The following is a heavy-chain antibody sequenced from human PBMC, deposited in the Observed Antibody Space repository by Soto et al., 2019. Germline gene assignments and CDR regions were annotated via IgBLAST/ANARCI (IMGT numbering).Heavy chain of an antibody. V-gene: IGHV4-31*03. Sequence: TLSPTCPVSGASISSGGYYWSWIRQHPGKGLEWIGYIYYSGSTYYNPSLKSRVTISVDTSKNQFSLKLSSVTAADTAVYYCARDRIRDNWFDPWGQGTLVTVYS. CDR3: ARDRIRDNWFDP. J-gene: IGHJ5*02. CDR1: GASISSGGYY. D-gene: IGHD5-18*01. CDR2: IYYSGST.